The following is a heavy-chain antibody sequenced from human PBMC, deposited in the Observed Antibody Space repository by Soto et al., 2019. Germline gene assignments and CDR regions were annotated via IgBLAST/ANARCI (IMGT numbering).Heavy chain of an antibody. J-gene: IGHJ5*02. D-gene: IGHD3-9*01. CDR3: AGQWATGYGAFDP. CDR2: IHDGGTT. V-gene: IGHV4-4*02. Sequence: QVKLQESGPGLVKPSGTLSLTCAVSGGSINSNRWWTWVRQAPGKGLEWIGEIHDGGTTNYNLSLKSRVTSAIDESKNQFPLDMKALSAADTAFYYCAGQWATGYGAFDPWGQGILVTVSS. CDR1: GGSINSNRW.